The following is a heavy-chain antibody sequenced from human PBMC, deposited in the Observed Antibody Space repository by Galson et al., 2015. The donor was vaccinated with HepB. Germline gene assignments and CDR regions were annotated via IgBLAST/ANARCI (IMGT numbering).Heavy chain of an antibody. CDR1: GFSFSKHA. CDR3: VRDKRGDGHFDWLLD. V-gene: IGHV3-30-3*01. D-gene: IGHD3-9*01. CDR2: ISDDGSSK. Sequence: SLRLSCAASGFSFSKHAMHWVRQAPGKGLEWVAVISDDGSSKYHADTVKGRFTISRDNSRSTLYLQMNSLKPEDTAVYYCVRDKRGDGHFDWLLDWGPGTLVTVSS. J-gene: IGHJ4*02.